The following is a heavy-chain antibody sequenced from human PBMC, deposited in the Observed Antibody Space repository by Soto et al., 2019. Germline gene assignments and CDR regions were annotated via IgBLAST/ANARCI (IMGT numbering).Heavy chain of an antibody. J-gene: IGHJ2*01. CDR2: ISGSGGST. D-gene: IGHD7-27*01. V-gene: IGHV3-23*01. CDR1: GFTFSSYA. CDR3: AKGKNWGSADWYFDL. Sequence: PGGSLRLSXAASGFTFSSYAMSWVRQAPGKGLEWVSAISGSGGSTYYADSVKGRFTISRDNSKNTLYLQMNSLRAEDTAVYYCAKGKNWGSADWYFDLWGRGTLVTVSS.